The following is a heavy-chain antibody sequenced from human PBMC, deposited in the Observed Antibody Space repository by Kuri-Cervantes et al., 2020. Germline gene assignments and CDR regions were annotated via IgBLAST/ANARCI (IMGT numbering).Heavy chain of an antibody. CDR2: ISSSSSTI. J-gene: IGHJ4*02. CDR3: ASISHHSGYYYGSGSVNPAFDY. V-gene: IGHV3-48*01. D-gene: IGHD3-10*01. Sequence: GGSLRLSCAASGFTFSSYSMNWVRQAPGKGLEWVSYISSSSSTIYYADSVKGRFTISRDNSKNTLYLQMNSLRAEDTAVYYCASISHHSGYYYGSGSVNPAFDYWGQGTLVTVSS. CDR1: GFTFSSYS.